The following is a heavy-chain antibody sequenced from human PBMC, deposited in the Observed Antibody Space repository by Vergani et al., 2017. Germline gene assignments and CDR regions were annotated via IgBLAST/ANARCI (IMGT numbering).Heavy chain of an antibody. CDR1: GFTFSDFW. V-gene: IGHV3-7*01. J-gene: IGHJ3*02. Sequence: EALLVESGGGLVQPGESLRLSCTASGFTFSDFWMTWVRQVPGKGLEWVANIMPDGSATMYADSLRGRFSISRDNAKNSLHLHMSSLRVEDTAVYFCAKSGFVGAFETWGQGTMVTVSS. CDR3: AKSGFVGAFET. CDR2: IMPDGSAT. D-gene: IGHD6-6*01.